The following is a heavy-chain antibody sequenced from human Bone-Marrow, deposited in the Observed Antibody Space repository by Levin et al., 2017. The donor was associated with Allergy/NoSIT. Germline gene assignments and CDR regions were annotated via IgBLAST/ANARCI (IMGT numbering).Heavy chain of an antibody. D-gene: IGHD2-2*01. CDR1: GGSFSSYY. Sequence: SQTLSLTCAVSGGSFSSYYWNWIRQSPGKGLEWLGNIYYTGTTNYNASLNNRVTISVDTSKNEFSLRLTSVTAADTAVYYCARGGFCTGTRCFFKYAFDMWGRGTMVTVSS. J-gene: IGHJ3*02. V-gene: IGHV4-59*01. CDR3: ARGGFCTGTRCFFKYAFDM. CDR2: IYYTGTT.